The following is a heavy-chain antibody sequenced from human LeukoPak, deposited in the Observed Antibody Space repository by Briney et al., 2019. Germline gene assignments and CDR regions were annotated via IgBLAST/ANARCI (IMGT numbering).Heavy chain of an antibody. V-gene: IGHV3-33*01. CDR1: GFTFSSYG. J-gene: IGHJ6*02. D-gene: IGHD6-6*01. CDR3: ARPKYSSSSYYYYGMDV. CDR2: IWYDGSNK. Sequence: GGSLRFSCAASGFTFSSYGMYWVRQAPGNGLEWVAVIWYDGSNKYYADSVKGRFTISRDNSKNTLYLQMNSLRAEDTAVYYCARPKYSSSSYYYYGMDVWGQGTTVTVSS.